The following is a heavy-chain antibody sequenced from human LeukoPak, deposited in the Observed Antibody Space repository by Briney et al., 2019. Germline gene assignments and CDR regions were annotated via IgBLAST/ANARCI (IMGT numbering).Heavy chain of an antibody. CDR3: AKDRSGPTIGY. CDR1: GFSFRNYA. J-gene: IGHJ4*02. Sequence: GGSLRLSCAPSGFSFRNYAMIWVRQAPGKGLEWVSAISGSGGSTYYADSVKGRFPISRDNSKNTLYLQMNSLRAEDTAVYYCAKDRSGPTIGYWGQGTLVTVSS. V-gene: IGHV3-23*01. D-gene: IGHD3-16*02. CDR2: ISGSGGST.